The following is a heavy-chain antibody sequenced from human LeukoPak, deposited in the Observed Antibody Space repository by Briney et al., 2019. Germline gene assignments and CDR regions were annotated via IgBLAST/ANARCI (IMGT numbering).Heavy chain of an antibody. CDR3: ARVRNVGWFDP. Sequence: PSETLSLTCTVSGGSISSSSYYWGWIRQPPWKGLEWIGSIYYSGSTYYNPSLKSRVTISVDTSKNQFSLKLSSVTAADTAVYYCARVRNVGWFDPWGQGTLVTVSS. CDR2: IYYSGST. V-gene: IGHV4-39*07. J-gene: IGHJ5*02. CDR1: GGSISSSSYY. D-gene: IGHD1-1*01.